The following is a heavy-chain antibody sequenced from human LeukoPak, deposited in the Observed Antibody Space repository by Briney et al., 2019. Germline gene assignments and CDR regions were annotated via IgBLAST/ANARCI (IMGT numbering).Heavy chain of an antibody. CDR1: GGSVSSNNYY. CDR3: ARLARSTRDYSWHFDL. D-gene: IGHD4-17*01. J-gene: IGHJ2*01. Sequence: SETLSLTCTVSGGSVSSNNYYWTWLRQPPGMGLQWIGTVFYSGTTYYNPSLKSRATTSVDTSKNQFSLKLSSVTVADMAVYYCARLARSTRDYSWHFDLWGRGTLVTVSS. V-gene: IGHV4-39*01. CDR2: VFYSGTT.